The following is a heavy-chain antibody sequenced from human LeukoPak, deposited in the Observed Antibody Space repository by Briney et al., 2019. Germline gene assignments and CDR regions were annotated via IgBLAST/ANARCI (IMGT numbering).Heavy chain of an antibody. V-gene: IGHV3-23*01. Sequence: PGGSLRHSCTASGFTFSTYAMTWVRQAPGKGLEWVAVISHGGDSAWYADSVKGRFTISRDNSKGTLFLQMNSLTADDTAIYYCAKGRSGWYEGLDYWGQGSLVTVSS. CDR3: AKGRSGWYEGLDY. J-gene: IGHJ4*02. CDR1: GFTFSTYA. CDR2: ISHGGDSA. D-gene: IGHD6-19*01.